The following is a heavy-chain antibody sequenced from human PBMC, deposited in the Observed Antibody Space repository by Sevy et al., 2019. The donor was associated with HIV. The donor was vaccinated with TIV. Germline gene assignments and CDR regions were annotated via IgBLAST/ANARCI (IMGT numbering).Heavy chain of an antibody. V-gene: IGHV3-23*01. CDR2: LSFGCGEI. Sequence: GGSLRLSCATSGFTFSKYSMSWVRQPPGKGLEWVSTLSFGCGEINYADSVKGRFTISRDNSKSSVYLQMNNLRPEDTAVYYCTREGCTKPHDYWGQGTLVTVSS. CDR1: GFTFSKYS. D-gene: IGHD2-8*01. J-gene: IGHJ4*02. CDR3: TREGCTKPHDY.